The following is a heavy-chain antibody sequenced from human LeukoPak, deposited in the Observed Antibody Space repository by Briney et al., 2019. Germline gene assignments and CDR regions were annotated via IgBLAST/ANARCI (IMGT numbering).Heavy chain of an antibody. V-gene: IGHV1-18*01. CDR3: ARVGYYYDSSGYYFLDDY. J-gene: IGHJ4*02. Sequence: GASVKVSCKASGYTFTSYGISWVRQAPGQGLEWMGWISAYNGNTNYAQKLQGRVTMTTDTSTSTAYMELRSLRSDDTAVYYCARVGYYYDSSGYYFLDDYWGQGTLVTVSS. CDR2: ISAYNGNT. D-gene: IGHD3-22*01. CDR1: GYTFTSYG.